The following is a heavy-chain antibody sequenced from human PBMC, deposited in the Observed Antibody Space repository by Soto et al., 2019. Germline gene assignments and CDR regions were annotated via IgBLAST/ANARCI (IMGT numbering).Heavy chain of an antibody. CDR2: INPKFGDT. Sequence: QVQLVQSGAEVKEPGDSVRVSCEASGYTFTSYYIHWVRQAPGQGLEWMGWINPKFGDTTYAQDFQGRVSMTRDMSISTVYIELSRLNSDDTAIYYCARNMDYYYGPGSGNGHGFWGQGSTVTVFS. D-gene: IGHD3-10*01. J-gene: IGHJ6*02. V-gene: IGHV1-2*02. CDR1: GYTFTSYY. CDR3: ARNMDYYYGPGSGNGHGF.